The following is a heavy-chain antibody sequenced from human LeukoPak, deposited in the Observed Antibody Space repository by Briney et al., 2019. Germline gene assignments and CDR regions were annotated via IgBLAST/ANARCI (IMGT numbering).Heavy chain of an antibody. D-gene: IGHD1-26*01. J-gene: IGHJ4*02. Sequence: GGSLRLSCAASGFTFSTFLMHWVRQAPGKGLMWVSQINNDGSDTKYADSVKGRFTISRDNAKNTVYLQMNSLRADDTAVYYCARDPLLWELPSDYWGQGTLVTVSS. CDR2: INNDGSDT. V-gene: IGHV3-74*03. CDR3: ARDPLLWELPSDY. CDR1: GFTFSTFL.